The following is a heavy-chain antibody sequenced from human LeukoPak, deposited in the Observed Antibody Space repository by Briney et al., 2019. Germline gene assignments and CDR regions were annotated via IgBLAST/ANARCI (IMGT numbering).Heavy chain of an antibody. CDR3: ANSGVATIKTGNWFDP. J-gene: IGHJ5*02. CDR2: ISGSGGST. V-gene: IGHV3-23*01. CDR1: GFTFSSYA. Sequence: PGGSLRLSCAASGFTFSSYAMSWVRQAPGKGLEGVAAISGSGGSTYYADSVKGRFTISRDNSKNTLYLQINSRRAEDTAVYYCANSGVATIKTGNWFDPWGQGTLVTVSS. D-gene: IGHD5-12*01.